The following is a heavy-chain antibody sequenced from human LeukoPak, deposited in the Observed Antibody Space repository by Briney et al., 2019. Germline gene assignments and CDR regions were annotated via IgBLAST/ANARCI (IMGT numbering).Heavy chain of an antibody. J-gene: IGHJ4*02. CDR2: ISYDGSNK. D-gene: IGHD3-9*01. CDR1: GFTFSSYG. CDR3: AKLMDYDILTGYSRTHSFDY. V-gene: IGHV3-30*18. Sequence: GGSLRLSCAASGFTFSSYGMHWVRQAPGKGLEWVAVISYDGSNKYYADSVKGRFTISRDNSKNTLYLQMNSLRAEDTAVYYCAKLMDYDILTGYSRTHSFDYWGQGTLVTVSS.